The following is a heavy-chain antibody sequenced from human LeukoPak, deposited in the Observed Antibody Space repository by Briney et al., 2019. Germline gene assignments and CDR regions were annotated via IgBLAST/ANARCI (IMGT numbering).Heavy chain of an antibody. V-gene: IGHV3-11*01. D-gene: IGHD5-18*01. CDR3: ARDPRGITALVDYF. CDR1: GFTFSDYY. Sequence: KSGGSLRLSCAASGFTFSDYYMSWIRQAPGKGLEWVSYISSSGNAIYYADSVKGRFTISRDNAKNSLYLQMSSLRVEDTAVYYCARDPRGITALVDYFWGQGTLVTVSS. J-gene: IGHJ4*02. CDR2: ISSSGNAI.